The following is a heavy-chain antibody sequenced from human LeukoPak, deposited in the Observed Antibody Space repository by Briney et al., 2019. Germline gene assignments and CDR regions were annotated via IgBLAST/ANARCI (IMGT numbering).Heavy chain of an antibody. D-gene: IGHD4-17*01. CDR2: ISYDGSNK. CDR1: GFTFSSYA. V-gene: IGHV3-30-3*01. Sequence: GGSLRLSCAASGFTFSSYAMHWVRQAPGKGLEWVAVISYDGSNKYYADSVKGRFTISRDNAKNSLYLQMNSLRAEDTAVYYCARDGAYGDYVGPFDLWGRGTLVTVSS. CDR3: ARDGAYGDYVGPFDL. J-gene: IGHJ2*01.